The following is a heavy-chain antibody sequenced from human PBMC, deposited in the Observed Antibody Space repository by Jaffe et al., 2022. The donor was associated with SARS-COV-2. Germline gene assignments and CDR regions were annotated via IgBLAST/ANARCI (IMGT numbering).Heavy chain of an antibody. J-gene: IGHJ6*02. Sequence: QVQLVESGGGVVQPGRSLRLSCAASGFTFSSYAMHWVRQAPGKGLEWVAVISYDGSNKYYADSVKGRFTISRDNSKNTLYLQMNSLRAEDTAVYYCAREYYSSSWMNYYYGMDVWGQGTTVTVSS. V-gene: IGHV3-30-3*01. CDR1: GFTFSSYA. CDR2: ISYDGSNK. D-gene: IGHD6-13*01. CDR3: AREYYSSSWMNYYYGMDV.